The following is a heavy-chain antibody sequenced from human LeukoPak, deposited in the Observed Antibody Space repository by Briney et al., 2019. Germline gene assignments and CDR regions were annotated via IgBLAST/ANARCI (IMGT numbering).Heavy chain of an antibody. CDR3: AIDGSGIFDY. CDR2: ISSSSNTI. V-gene: IGHV3-48*02. CDR1: GFTFSSYS. J-gene: IGHJ4*02. D-gene: IGHD3-10*01. Sequence: GGSLRLSCAASGFTFSSYSMNWVRQDPGKGLEWVSYISSSSNTIYYADSAKGRFTISRDNAKNSLYLQMNSLRDEDTAVYYCAIDGSGIFDYWGQGTLVTVSS.